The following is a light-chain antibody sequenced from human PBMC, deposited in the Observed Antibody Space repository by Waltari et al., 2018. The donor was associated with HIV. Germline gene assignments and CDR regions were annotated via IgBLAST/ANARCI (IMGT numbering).Light chain of an antibody. J-gene: IGLJ2*01. CDR3: QSYDSRNHVV. CDR2: EDN. V-gene: IGLV6-57*01. Sequence: NFMLTQPHSVSESPGKTVTISCTRSSGSVASNYVQWYQQRPGSSPTPVIYEDNQRPSGVPDRFSGSIDSSSNSASLTISGLKTEDEADYYCQSYDSRNHVVFGGGTKLTVL. CDR1: SGSVASNY.